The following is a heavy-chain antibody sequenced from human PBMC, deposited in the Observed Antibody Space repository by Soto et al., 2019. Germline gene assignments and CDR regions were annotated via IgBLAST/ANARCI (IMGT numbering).Heavy chain of an antibody. CDR3: ATVRCSSTSCHTNDYYYMDV. D-gene: IGHD2-2*02. CDR1: GYTLTELS. J-gene: IGHJ6*03. CDR2: FDPEDGET. Sequence: ASVKVSCKVSGYTLTELSMHWVRQAPGKGLEWMGGFDPEDGETIYAQKFQGRVTMTEDTSTDTAYMELSSLRSEDTAVYYCATVRCSSTSCHTNDYYYMDVWGKGTTVTVSS. V-gene: IGHV1-24*01.